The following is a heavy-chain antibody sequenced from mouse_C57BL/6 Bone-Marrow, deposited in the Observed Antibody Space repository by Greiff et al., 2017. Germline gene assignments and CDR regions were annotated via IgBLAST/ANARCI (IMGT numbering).Heavy chain of an antibody. V-gene: IGHV1-64*01. J-gene: IGHJ3*01. CDR1: GFTFTSYW. Sequence: QVQLQQPGAELVKPGASVKLSCKASGFTFTSYWMHWVKQRPGQGLEWMGMIRPNSGSTNYNEKFKSKATLTVDNTTSTAYMQLSSLTSEDSSVYYCARRKGFAYWGQGTLVTVSA. CDR2: IRPNSGST. CDR3: ARRKGFAY.